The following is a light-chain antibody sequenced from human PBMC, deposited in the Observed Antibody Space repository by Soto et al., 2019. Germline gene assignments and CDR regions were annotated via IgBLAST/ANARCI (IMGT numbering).Light chain of an antibody. CDR3: QQYNNWPPIT. V-gene: IGKV3D-15*01. Sequence: IVMTQSPAALSVSPGGRATLSCRASQSVFSNLAWYQQKPGQAPRLLIYGASIRATGIPVRFSGSGSGTEFTLTISSLQSEDFAVYYCQQYNNWPPITFGQGTRLEIE. J-gene: IGKJ5*01. CDR2: GAS. CDR1: QSVFSN.